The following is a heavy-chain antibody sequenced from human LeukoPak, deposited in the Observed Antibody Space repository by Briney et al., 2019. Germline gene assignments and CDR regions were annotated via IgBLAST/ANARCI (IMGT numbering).Heavy chain of an antibody. Sequence: GGSLRLSCAASGFTFSSYGMHWVRQAPGKGLEWVAFIRYDGSNKYHADSVKGRFTISRDNSKNTLYLQMNSLRAEDTAVYYCAKGPDLGSGSYFFDYWGQGTLVTVSS. CDR2: IRYDGSNK. V-gene: IGHV3-30*02. CDR3: AKGPDLGSGSYFFDY. CDR1: GFTFSSYG. D-gene: IGHD3-10*01. J-gene: IGHJ4*02.